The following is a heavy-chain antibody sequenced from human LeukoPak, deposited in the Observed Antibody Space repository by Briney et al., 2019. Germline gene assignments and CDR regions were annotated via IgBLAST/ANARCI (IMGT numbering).Heavy chain of an antibody. CDR3: ARASWVSAADAVS. D-gene: IGHD3-10*01. V-gene: IGHV3-23*01. Sequence: GGSLRLSCAASGLSFRSFAMCWVRQAPARGLEWVSSMKGSGESFYGDSLRGRFTLSRDDSKNTVYLQLSNLRVEDTAVYYCARASWVSAADAVSWGQGTLVTVSS. CDR1: GLSFRSFA. J-gene: IGHJ4*02. CDR2: MKGSGES.